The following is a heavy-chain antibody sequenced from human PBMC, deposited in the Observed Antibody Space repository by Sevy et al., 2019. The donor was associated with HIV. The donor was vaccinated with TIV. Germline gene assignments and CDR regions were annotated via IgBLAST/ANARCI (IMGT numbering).Heavy chain of an antibody. Sequence: GSLRLSCAASGFTFSSYNMNWVRQAPGKGLEWVSSISSSSTYIYYADSVQGRFTISRDNAMNSLFLQMNSLRAEDTAVYHCARDFGPGIAAAPDLWGRGTLVTVSS. D-gene: IGHD6-13*01. CDR1: GFTFSSYN. J-gene: IGHJ2*01. CDR3: ARDFGPGIAAAPDL. V-gene: IGHV3-21*01. CDR2: ISSSSTYI.